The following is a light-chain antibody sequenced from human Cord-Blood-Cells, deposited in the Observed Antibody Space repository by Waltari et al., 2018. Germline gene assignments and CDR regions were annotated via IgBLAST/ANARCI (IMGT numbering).Light chain of an antibody. CDR1: QDISNY. CDR3: QQYDNLPPFT. J-gene: IGKJ3*01. Sequence: DIQMTQSPSSPSASSGARVSITCPASQDISNYLNWYQQKPGKAPKLLIYDASNLETGVPSRFSGSGSGTDFTFTISSLQPEDIATYYCQQYDNLPPFTFGPGTKVDIK. CDR2: DAS. V-gene: IGKV1-33*01.